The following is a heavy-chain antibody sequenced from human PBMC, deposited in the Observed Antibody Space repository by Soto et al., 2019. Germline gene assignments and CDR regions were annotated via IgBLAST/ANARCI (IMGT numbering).Heavy chain of an antibody. Sequence: QVQLVEPGGGVVQPGRSLRLSCVASGFTFSSYGMHRVRQAPGKGLEWVAVISYEGSNKYYADFVKGRFTISRDNSKNRLYLKINSLRAEDPAEYYCATEPRSGSSWASTWFYPWGQENQVTVSS. V-gene: IGHV3-30*03. J-gene: IGHJ5*02. CDR2: ISYEGSNK. D-gene: IGHD6-19*01. CDR3: ATEPRSGSSWASTWFYP. CDR1: GFTFSSYG.